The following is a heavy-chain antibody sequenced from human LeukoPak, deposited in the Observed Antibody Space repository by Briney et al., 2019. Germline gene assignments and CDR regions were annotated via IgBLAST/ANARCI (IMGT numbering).Heavy chain of an antibody. CDR2: INAGNGNT. V-gene: IGHV1-3*01. Sequence: ASVKVSCKASGYTFTSYAMHWVRQAPGQRLEWMGWINAGNGNTKYSQKFQGRVTITRDTSASTAYMELSSLRSEDTAVYYCARDRGSSGWYPHYFDYWGQGTLVTVSS. J-gene: IGHJ4*02. D-gene: IGHD6-19*01. CDR3: ARDRGSSGWYPHYFDY. CDR1: GYTFTSYA.